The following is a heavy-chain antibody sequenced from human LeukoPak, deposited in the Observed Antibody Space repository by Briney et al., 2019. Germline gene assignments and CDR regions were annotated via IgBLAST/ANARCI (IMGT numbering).Heavy chain of an antibody. D-gene: IGHD3-3*01. J-gene: IGHJ6*02. CDR3: ARDLFTIFGATPTYYYGMDV. CDR1: GFTFSSYS. CDR2: ISSSSSTI. Sequence: GGSPRLSCAASGFTFSSYSMNWVRQAPGKGLEWVSYISSSSSTIYYADSVKGRFTISRDNAKNSLYLQMNSLRAEDTAVYYCARDLFTIFGATPTYYYGMDVWGQGTTVTVSS. V-gene: IGHV3-48*01.